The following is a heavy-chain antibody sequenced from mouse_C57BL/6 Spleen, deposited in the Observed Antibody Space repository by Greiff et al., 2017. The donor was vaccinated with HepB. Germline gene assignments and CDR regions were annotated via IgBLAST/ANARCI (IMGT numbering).Heavy chain of an antibody. CDR3: ARYLSSPWAMDY. J-gene: IGHJ4*01. D-gene: IGHD1-1*01. V-gene: IGHV1-50*01. Sequence: VQLQQPGAELVKPGASVKLSCKASGYTFTSYWMQWVKQRPGQGLEWIGEIDPSDSYTNYNQKFKGKATLTVDTSSSTAYMQLSSLTSEDSAVYYCARYLSSPWAMDYGGQGTSVTVSS. CDR2: IDPSDSYT. CDR1: GYTFTSYW.